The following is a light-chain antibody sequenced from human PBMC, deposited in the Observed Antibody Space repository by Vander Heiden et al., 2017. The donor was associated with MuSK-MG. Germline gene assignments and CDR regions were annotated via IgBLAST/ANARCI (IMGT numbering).Light chain of an antibody. CDR2: AAS. V-gene: IGKV1-39*01. CDR3: KQGYSAPLT. Sequence: DIQMTQSPSSLSASVGGRVTITCRASQSISTHLNWYQQKPGKAAKVLIYAASSLQSGVPSSFSGSGAGTEFTLTISSLQPEDFAAYYCKQGYSAPLTFGGGTKVEVK. CDR1: QSISTH. J-gene: IGKJ4*01.